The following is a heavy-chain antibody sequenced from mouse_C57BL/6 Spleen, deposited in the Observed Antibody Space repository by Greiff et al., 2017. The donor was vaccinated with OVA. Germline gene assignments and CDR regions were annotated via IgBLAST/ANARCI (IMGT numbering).Heavy chain of an antibody. Sequence: QVQLKQSGPELVKPGASVKISCKASGYTFTDYYINWVKQRPGQGLAWIGWIYPGSGNTKYNEKFKGKATLTVDTSSSTAYMQLSSLTAEDSAVYFCAREGAMDYWGQGTSVTVSS. CDR3: AREGAMDY. CDR1: GYTFTDYY. CDR2: IYPGSGNT. J-gene: IGHJ4*01. V-gene: IGHV1-84*01.